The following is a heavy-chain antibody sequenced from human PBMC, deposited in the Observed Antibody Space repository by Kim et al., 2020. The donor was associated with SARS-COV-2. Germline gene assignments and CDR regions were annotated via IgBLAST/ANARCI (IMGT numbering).Heavy chain of an antibody. D-gene: IGHD3-10*01. CDR2: ISYDGSNK. CDR1: GFTFSSYG. V-gene: IGHV3-30*18. J-gene: IGHJ6*02. CDR3: AEESGSGSYYAWTYYYYCMDV. Sequence: GGSLRLSCAASGFTFSSYGMHWVRQAPGKGLEWVAVISYDGSNKYYADSAKGRFTISRDNSKNTLYPQMNSLRAEDTAVYYCAEESGSGSYYAWTYYYYCMDVWGQGTTVTVSS.